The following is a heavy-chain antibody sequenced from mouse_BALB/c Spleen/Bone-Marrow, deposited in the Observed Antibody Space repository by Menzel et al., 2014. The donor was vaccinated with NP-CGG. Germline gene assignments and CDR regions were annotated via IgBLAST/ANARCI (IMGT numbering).Heavy chain of an antibody. Sequence: VQLKESGPELVKPGASVKISCKTSGYTFTDYTLHWVKQSHGKSLEWIGGVNPNIGGTSCNQKFKGKASLTVNKSSTTAYMELRSLTSEDSAVYYCARGRWYYWGQGTTLTVSS. CDR2: VNPNIGGT. J-gene: IGHJ2*01. CDR1: GYTFTDYT. V-gene: IGHV1-22*01. CDR3: ARGRWYY. D-gene: IGHD2-3*01.